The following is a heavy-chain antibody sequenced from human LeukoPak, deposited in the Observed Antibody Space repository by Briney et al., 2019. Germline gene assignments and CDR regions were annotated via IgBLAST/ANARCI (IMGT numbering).Heavy chain of an antibody. D-gene: IGHD3-10*01. CDR2: INPNSGGT. CDR3: AREPVGGTLTRFDY. V-gene: IGHV1-2*02. J-gene: IGHJ4*02. Sequence: GGSLRLSCAASGFTFSSYAMHWVRQAPGQGLEWMGWINPNSGGTNYAQKFQGRVTMTRDTSISTAYMELSRLRSDDTAVYYCAREPVGGTLTRFDYWGQGTLVTVSS. CDR1: GFTFSSYA.